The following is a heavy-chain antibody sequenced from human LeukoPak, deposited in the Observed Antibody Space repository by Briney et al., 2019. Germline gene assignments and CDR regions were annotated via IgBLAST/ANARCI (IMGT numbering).Heavy chain of an antibody. J-gene: IGHJ6*03. V-gene: IGHV4-39*01. Sequence: PSETLSLTCTVSGDSISSETYYWGWIRQTPGKGLEWIGKISYSGSAYYNPSLKGRVTMSVDTSKNQFSLKLSSVTATDSAVYYCARHPPYPSSTWYTGYSFYHYVDVWGTGTTITISS. CDR3: ARHPPYPSSTWYTGYSFYHYVDV. D-gene: IGHD6-13*01. CDR1: GDSISSETYY. CDR2: ISYSGSA.